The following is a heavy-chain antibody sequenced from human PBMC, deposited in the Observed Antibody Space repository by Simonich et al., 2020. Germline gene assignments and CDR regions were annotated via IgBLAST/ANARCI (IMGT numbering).Heavy chain of an antibody. J-gene: IGHJ3*02. CDR1: GFTFSSYA. D-gene: IGHD3-22*01. CDR2: ISGSGGST. V-gene: IGHV3-23*01. CDR3: AKDLGERITMIVVVIDAFDI. Sequence: GGGLVQPGGSLRLSCAASGFTFSSYAMSWVRQAPGKGLEWVSAISGSGGSTYYADSVKGRFTISRDNSKNTLYLQMNSLRAEATAVYYCAKDLGERITMIVVVIDAFDIWGQGTMVTVSS.